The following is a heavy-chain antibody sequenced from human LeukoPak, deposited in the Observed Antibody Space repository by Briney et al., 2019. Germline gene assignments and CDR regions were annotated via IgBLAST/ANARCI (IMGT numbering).Heavy chain of an antibody. J-gene: IGHJ4*02. V-gene: IGHV4-34*01. CDR1: GGSFSGYY. CDR3: ARDLDY. Sequence: SETLSLTCAVYGGSFSGYYWSWIRQPPGKGLEWIGEINHSGSTNYNPSLKSRVTISVDTSKNQFSLKLSSETAADTAVYYCARDLDYWGQGILVTVSS. CDR2: INHSGST.